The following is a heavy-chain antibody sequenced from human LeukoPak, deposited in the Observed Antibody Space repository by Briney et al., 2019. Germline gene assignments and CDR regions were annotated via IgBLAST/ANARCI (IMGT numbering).Heavy chain of an antibody. J-gene: IGHJ5*02. Sequence: PSETLSLTCAVSGGSISSGGYSWSWIRQPPGKGLEWIVYIYHSGSTYYNPSLKSRVTISVDRSKNQFSLKLSSVTAADTAVYYCAGGVSTLLNWFDPWGQGTLVTVSS. CDR2: IYHSGST. CDR1: GGSISSGGYS. CDR3: AGGVSTLLNWFDP. V-gene: IGHV4-30-2*01. D-gene: IGHD5/OR15-5a*01.